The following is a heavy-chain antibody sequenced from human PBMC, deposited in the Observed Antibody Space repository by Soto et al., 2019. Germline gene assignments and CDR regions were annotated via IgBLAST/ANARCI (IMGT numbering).Heavy chain of an antibody. Sequence: GGSLRLSCAASGFTFSSYSMNWVRQAPGKGLEWVSYISSSSSTIYYAYFVKGRFTISRDNAKNSLYLQMNSLRDEDTAVYYCARGTWLAAAGNAHWYFDLWGRGTLVTVSS. CDR3: ARGTWLAAAGNAHWYFDL. V-gene: IGHV3-48*02. D-gene: IGHD6-13*01. J-gene: IGHJ2*01. CDR1: GFTFSSYS. CDR2: ISSSSSTI.